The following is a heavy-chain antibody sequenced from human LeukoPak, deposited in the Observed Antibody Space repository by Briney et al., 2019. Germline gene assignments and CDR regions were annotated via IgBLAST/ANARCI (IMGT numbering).Heavy chain of an antibody. CDR2: ISAYNGNT. Sequence: GASVKVSCKASGYTFISYGISWVRQAPGQGLEWMGWISAYNGNTNYAQKLQGRVTMTTDTSTSTAYMELRSLRSDDTAVYYCARDLYSSGWYGYGSYYYYGMDVWGQGTTVTVSS. V-gene: IGHV1-18*01. CDR1: GYTFISYG. CDR3: ARDLYSSGWYGYGSYYYYGMDV. J-gene: IGHJ6*02. D-gene: IGHD6-19*01.